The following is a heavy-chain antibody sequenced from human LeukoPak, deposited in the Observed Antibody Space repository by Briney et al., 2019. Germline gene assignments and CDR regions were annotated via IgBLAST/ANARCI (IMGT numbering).Heavy chain of an antibody. J-gene: IGHJ4*02. CDR3: AKEGYSGSYY. Sequence: GRSLRLSCAASGFTFDDYAMHWVRQAPGKGLEWVSGISWNSGSIGYADSVKGRFTISRDNAKNSLYLQMNSLRAEDTALYYCAKEGYSGSYYWGQGALVTVSS. D-gene: IGHD1-26*01. CDR2: ISWNSGSI. CDR1: GFTFDDYA. V-gene: IGHV3-9*01.